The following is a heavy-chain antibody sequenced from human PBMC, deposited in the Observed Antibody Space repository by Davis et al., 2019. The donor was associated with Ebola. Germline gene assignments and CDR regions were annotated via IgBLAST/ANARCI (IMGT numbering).Heavy chain of an antibody. J-gene: IGHJ6*02. Sequence: GESLKISCAASGFTFSDYYMSWIRQAPGKGLEWVSYISSSGSTIYYADSVKGRFTISRDNAKNSLYLQMNSLRAEDTAVYYCAKDVWDIVVVPAAITYYYGMDVWGQGTTVTVSS. V-gene: IGHV3-11*04. D-gene: IGHD2-2*02. CDR1: GFTFSDYY. CDR3: AKDVWDIVVVPAAITYYYGMDV. CDR2: ISSSGSTI.